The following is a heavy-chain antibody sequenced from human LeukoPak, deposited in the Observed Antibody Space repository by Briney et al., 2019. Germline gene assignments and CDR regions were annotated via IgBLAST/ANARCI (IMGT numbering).Heavy chain of an antibody. V-gene: IGHV1-69*13. CDR2: IIPIFGTA. D-gene: IGHD3-10*01. Sequence: ASVKVSCKASGGTFSSCAINWVRQAPGQGLEWMGGIIPIFGTANYAQKFQGRVTITADESTSTAYMELSSLRSEDTAVYYCARDYYGSGSYYKPFDYWGQGTLVTVSS. CDR1: GGTFSSCA. CDR3: ARDYYGSGSYYKPFDY. J-gene: IGHJ4*02.